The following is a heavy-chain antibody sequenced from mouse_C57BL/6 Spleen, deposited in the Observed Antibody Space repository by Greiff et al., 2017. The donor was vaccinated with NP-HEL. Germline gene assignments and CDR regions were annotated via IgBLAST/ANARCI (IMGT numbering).Heavy chain of an antibody. D-gene: IGHD2-3*01. J-gene: IGHJ1*03. CDR3: ARSDDYWYFDV. CDR2: IHPNSGST. V-gene: IGHV1-64*01. CDR1: GYTFTSYW. Sequence: QVQLQQPGAELVKPGATVKLSCKASGYTFTSYWMHWVKQRPGQGLEWIGMIHPNSGSTNYNEKFKSKATLTVDKSSSTAYMQLSSLTSEDSAVYYCARSDDYWYFDVWGTGTTVTVSS.